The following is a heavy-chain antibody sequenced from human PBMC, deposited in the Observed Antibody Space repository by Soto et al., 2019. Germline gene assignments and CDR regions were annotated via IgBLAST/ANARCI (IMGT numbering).Heavy chain of an antibody. Sequence: GGSLRLSCAASGFTFSSYWMSWVRQAPGKGLEWVANIKQDGSEKYYVDSVKGRFTISRDNAKNSLYLQMNSLRAEDTAVYYCARLLRGYSGYDDAFDIWGQGTMVTVSS. J-gene: IGHJ3*02. CDR2: IKQDGSEK. V-gene: IGHV3-7*01. CDR1: GFTFSSYW. CDR3: ARLLRGYSGYDDAFDI. D-gene: IGHD5-12*01.